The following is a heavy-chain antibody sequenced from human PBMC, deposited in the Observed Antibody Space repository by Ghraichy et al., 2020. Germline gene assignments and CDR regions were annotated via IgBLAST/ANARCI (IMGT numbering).Heavy chain of an antibody. Sequence: GGSLRLSCAASRFTFSSYSMNWVRQAPGKGLEWVSSISSSSSYIYYADSVKGRFTISRDNAKNSLYLQMNSLRAEDTAVYYCAREHQPDYDYVWGSSDGMDVWGQGTTVTVSS. J-gene: IGHJ6*02. V-gene: IGHV3-21*01. CDR2: ISSSSSYI. D-gene: IGHD3-16*01. CDR1: RFTFSSYS. CDR3: AREHQPDYDYVWGSSDGMDV.